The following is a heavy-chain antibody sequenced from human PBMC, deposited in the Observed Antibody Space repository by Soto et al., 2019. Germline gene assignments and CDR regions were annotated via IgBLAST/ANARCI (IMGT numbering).Heavy chain of an antibody. CDR3: AIVRVADSALDH. CDR2: ISYDGSDI. J-gene: IGHJ4*02. Sequence: QVQLVESGGGVVQPGRSLRLSCVGSGFIFSNYGMHWVRQAPGKGLEWVAFISYDGSDILYADSVKGRFTISRDNSKSTLFLHMNRPTAEDTAIYFCAIVRVADSALDHWGQGTLFIVSS. CDR1: GFIFSNYG. V-gene: IGHV3-30*06. D-gene: IGHD3-10*02.